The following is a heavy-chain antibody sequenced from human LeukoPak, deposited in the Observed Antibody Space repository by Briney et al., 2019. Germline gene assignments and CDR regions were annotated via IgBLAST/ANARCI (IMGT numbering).Heavy chain of an antibody. J-gene: IGHJ4*02. D-gene: IGHD3-10*01. CDR2: INHSGRT. Sequence: SETLSLTCTVSGYSISSGYYWGWIRRPPGKGLEWIGIINHSGRTYYNPSLKSRVTISVDTSKNQFSLKLSSVTAADTAVYYCARDLLTMVRGVTGAIFDYWGQGTLVTVSS. CDR1: GYSISSGYY. V-gene: IGHV4-38-2*02. CDR3: ARDLLTMVRGVTGAIFDY.